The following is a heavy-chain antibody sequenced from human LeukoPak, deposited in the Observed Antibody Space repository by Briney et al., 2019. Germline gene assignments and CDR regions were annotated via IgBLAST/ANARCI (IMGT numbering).Heavy chain of an antibody. V-gene: IGHV1-69*04. CDR3: AREKRYDSSGYSFDY. Sequence: GASVNVSCKASGGTFSSYAISWVRQAPGQGLEWMGRIIPIFGIANYAQKFQGRVTITADKSTSTAYMELSSLRSEDTDVYYCAREKRYDSSGYSFDYWGQGTLVTVSS. D-gene: IGHD3-22*01. J-gene: IGHJ4*02. CDR2: IIPIFGIA. CDR1: GGTFSSYA.